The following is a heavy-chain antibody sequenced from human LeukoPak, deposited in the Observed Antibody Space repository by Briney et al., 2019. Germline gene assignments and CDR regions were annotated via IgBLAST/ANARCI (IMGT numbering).Heavy chain of an antibody. CDR3: ANASDFDSSGFPIDVFDF. V-gene: IGHV3-23*01. J-gene: IGHJ4*02. CDR1: GFTFSTFD. CDR2: ISGAGGTT. D-gene: IGHD3-22*01. Sequence: PGGSLRLSCAASGFTFSTFDMSWVRQAPGKGLQWVSTISGAGGTTLFADSVKGRFSISRDNSNNKVFLQMNSLRVEDTAVYYCANASDFDSSGFPIDVFDFWGQGLLVSVAS.